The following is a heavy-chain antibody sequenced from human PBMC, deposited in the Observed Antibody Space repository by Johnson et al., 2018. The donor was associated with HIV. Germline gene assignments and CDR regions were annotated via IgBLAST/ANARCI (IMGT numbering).Heavy chain of an antibody. CDR3: AKDRTGAYRGSYDVSGDAFDI. CDR1: GFTFSSYA. J-gene: IGHJ3*02. D-gene: IGHD1-26*01. V-gene: IGHV3-23*04. Sequence: VQLVESGGGVVQPGRSLRLSCAASGFTFSSYAMSWVRQAPGKGLEWVSAISGSGGSTYYADSVKGRFTISRDNSKNTLYLQMNSLRAEDTAVYYCAKDRTGAYRGSYDVSGDAFDIWGQGTMVTVSS. CDR2: ISGSGGST.